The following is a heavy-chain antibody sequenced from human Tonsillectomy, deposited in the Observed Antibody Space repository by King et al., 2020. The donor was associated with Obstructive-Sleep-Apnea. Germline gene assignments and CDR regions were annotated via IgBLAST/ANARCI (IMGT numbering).Heavy chain of an antibody. CDR3: AKDSDHYYDSSGYNWFDP. J-gene: IGHJ5*02. CDR1: GFTFDDYA. D-gene: IGHD3-22*01. Sequence: QLVQSGGGLVQPGRSLRLSCAASGFTFDDYAMHWVRQAPGKGLEWVSGISWNSGSIGYADSVKGRFTISRDNAKNSLYLQMNSLRAEDTALYYCAKDSDHYYDSSGYNWFDPWGQGTLVTVSS. CDR2: ISWNSGSI. V-gene: IGHV3-9*01.